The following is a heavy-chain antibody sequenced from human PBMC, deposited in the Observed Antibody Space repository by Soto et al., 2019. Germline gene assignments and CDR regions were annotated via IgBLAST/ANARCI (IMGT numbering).Heavy chain of an antibody. Sequence: ASVKVSCKASGYTFTSYAMHWVRQAPGQRLEWMGWINAGNGNTKYSQKFQGRVTITRDTSASTAYMELSSLRSEDTAVYYCARDSATINWYFDLWGRGTLVTVSS. CDR1: GYTFTSYA. V-gene: IGHV1-3*01. CDR3: ARDSATINWYFDL. J-gene: IGHJ2*01. D-gene: IGHD4-4*01. CDR2: INAGNGNT.